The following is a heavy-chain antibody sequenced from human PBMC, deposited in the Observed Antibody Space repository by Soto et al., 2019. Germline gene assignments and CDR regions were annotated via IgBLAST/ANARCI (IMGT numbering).Heavy chain of an antibody. J-gene: IGHJ4*02. Sequence: QLQLQESGSGLVKPSQTLSLTCAVSGGSISSGGYSWSWIRQPPGKGMEWIGYIYHSGSTYYKPSLKSRVTISVDGSKNQFSQKPSSVAAADTAVYYCARGGVDYYDSSGYYFSPYYFDYWGQGTLVTVSS. V-gene: IGHV4-30-2*01. D-gene: IGHD3-22*01. CDR2: IYHSGST. CDR3: ARGGVDYYDSSGYYFSPYYFDY. CDR1: GGSISSGGYS.